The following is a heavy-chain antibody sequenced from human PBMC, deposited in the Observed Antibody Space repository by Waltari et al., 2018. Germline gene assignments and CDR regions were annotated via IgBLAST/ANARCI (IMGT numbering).Heavy chain of an antibody. Sequence: EVQLVESGGGLVQPGGSLRLSCAASGFTFSSYDMHWVRQATGKGLEWVSAIGTAGDTYYPGSVKGRFTISRENAKNSLYLQMNSLRAGDTAVYYCTRAGVDSSGWYLIDYWGQGTLVTVSS. D-gene: IGHD6-19*01. CDR3: TRAGVDSSGWYLIDY. CDR2: IGTAGDT. V-gene: IGHV3-13*01. J-gene: IGHJ4*02. CDR1: GFTFSSYD.